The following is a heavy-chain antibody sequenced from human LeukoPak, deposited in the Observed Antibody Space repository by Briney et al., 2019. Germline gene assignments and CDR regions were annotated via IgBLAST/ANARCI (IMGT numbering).Heavy chain of an antibody. CDR2: IYHSGST. CDR3: TRASWFGELLRAFDI. CDR1: GYSISSGYY. D-gene: IGHD3-10*01. V-gene: IGHV4-38-2*02. Sequence: SETLSLTCTVSGYSISSGYYWGWIRQPPGKGLEWIGSIYHSGSTYYNPSLKSRVTISVDASKNQFSLKLSSVTAADMAVYYCTRASWFGELLRAFDIWGQGTMVTVSS. J-gene: IGHJ3*02.